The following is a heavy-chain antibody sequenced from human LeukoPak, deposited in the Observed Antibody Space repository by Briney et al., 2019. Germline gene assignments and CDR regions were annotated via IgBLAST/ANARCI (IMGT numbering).Heavy chain of an antibody. CDR2: ISGSGGST. D-gene: IGHD6-25*01. CDR3: AKDTPQRSARGYYYYMDV. Sequence: GGSLRLSCAASGFTFSSYAMSWVRQAPGKGLDWVSAISGSGGSTYYADSVKGRFTISRDNSKNTLYLQMNSLRAEDTAVYYCAKDTPQRSARGYYYYMDVWGKGTTVTVSS. J-gene: IGHJ6*03. V-gene: IGHV3-23*01. CDR1: GFTFSSYA.